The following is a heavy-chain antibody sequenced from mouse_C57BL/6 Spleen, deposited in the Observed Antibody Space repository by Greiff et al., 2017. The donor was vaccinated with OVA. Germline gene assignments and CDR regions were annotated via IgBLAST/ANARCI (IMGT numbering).Heavy chain of an antibody. J-gene: IGHJ2*01. V-gene: IGHV14-4*01. Sequence: EVQLQQSGAELVRPGASVKLSCTASGFNIKDDYMHWVKQRPEQGLEWIGWIDPENGDTEYASKFQGKATITADTSSNTAYLQLSSLTSEDTAVYYCTTDSLYFDYWGQGTTLTVSS. CDR3: TTDSLYFDY. D-gene: IGHD6-2*01. CDR2: IDPENGDT. CDR1: GFNIKDDY.